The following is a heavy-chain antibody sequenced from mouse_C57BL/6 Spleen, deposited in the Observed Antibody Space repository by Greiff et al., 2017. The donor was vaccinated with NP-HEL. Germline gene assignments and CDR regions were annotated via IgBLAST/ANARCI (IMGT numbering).Heavy chain of an antibody. CDR3: ARSAGPYYFDY. V-gene: IGHV1-81*01. CDR2: IYPRSGNT. CDR1: GYTFTSYG. D-gene: IGHD3-1*01. Sequence: VQLQESGAELARPGASVKLSCKASGYTFTSYGISWVKQRTGQGLEWIGEIYPRSGNTYYNEKFKGKATLTADKSSSTAYMELRSLTSEDSAVYFCARSAGPYYFDYWGQGTTLTVSS. J-gene: IGHJ2*01.